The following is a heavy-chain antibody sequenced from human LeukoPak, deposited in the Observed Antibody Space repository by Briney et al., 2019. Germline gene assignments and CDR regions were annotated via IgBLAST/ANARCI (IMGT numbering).Heavy chain of an antibody. V-gene: IGHV3-23*01. CDR3: TKDLTGNRDF. J-gene: IGHJ4*02. Sequence: GGSLRLSCAASGFIFTSYAMSWVRHTPGKGLEWVSGISGSGATTYYADSVKGRLTISRDNSKNTVYLQMNSLRAEGTAVYYCTKDLTGNRDFWGQGTLVTVSS. D-gene: IGHD1-20*01. CDR2: ISGSGATT. CDR1: GFIFTSYA.